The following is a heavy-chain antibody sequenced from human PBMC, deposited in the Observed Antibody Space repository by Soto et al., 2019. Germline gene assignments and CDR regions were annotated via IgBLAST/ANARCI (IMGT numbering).Heavy chain of an antibody. CDR2: ISAYNGNT. J-gene: IGHJ4*02. D-gene: IGHD2-21*02. CDR3: ARDYCGGDCPWFDY. V-gene: IGHV1-18*01. Sequence: ASVKVSCKASGYTFTSYGISWVRQAPGQGLEWMGWISAYNGNTNYAQKLQGRVTMTTDTSTSTAYMELRSLRSDDTAAYYCARDYCGGDCPWFDYWGQGTLVTVSS. CDR1: GYTFTSYG.